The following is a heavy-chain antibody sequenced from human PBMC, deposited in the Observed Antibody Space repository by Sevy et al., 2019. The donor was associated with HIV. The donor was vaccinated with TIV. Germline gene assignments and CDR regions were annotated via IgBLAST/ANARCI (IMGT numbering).Heavy chain of an antibody. CDR2: IKSKTDGGTT. CDR3: TTDATTVTTLPYYYYYYGMDV. J-gene: IGHJ6*02. V-gene: IGHV3-15*01. CDR1: GFTFSNAW. D-gene: IGHD4-17*01. Sequence: GGSLRLSCAASGFTFSNAWMSWVRQAPGKGLEWVGRIKSKTDGGTTDYAAPVKGRFTISRDDSKNTLYLQMNSLKTEDTAVYYCTTDATTVTTLPYYYYYYGMDVWGQGTTVTVSS.